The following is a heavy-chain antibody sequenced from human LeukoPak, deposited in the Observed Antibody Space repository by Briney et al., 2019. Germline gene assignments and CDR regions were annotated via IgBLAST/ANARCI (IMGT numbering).Heavy chain of an antibody. D-gene: IGHD3-3*01. V-gene: IGHV4-61*02. J-gene: IGHJ4*02. CDR2: IYTSGST. CDR1: GGSISSGSYY. Sequence: SETLSLTCTVSGGSISSGSYYWSWIRQPAGKGLEWIGRIYTSGSTNYNPSLKSRVTISVDTSRNQFSLKLSSVTAADTAVHYYARGVLEWLSFDYWGQGTLVTVSS. CDR3: ARGVLEWLSFDY.